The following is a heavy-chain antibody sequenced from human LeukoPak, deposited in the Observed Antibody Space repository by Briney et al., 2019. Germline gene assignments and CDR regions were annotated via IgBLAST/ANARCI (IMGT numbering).Heavy chain of an antibody. J-gene: IGHJ3*01. CDR2: IHNDVTST. V-gene: IGHV3-74*03. CDR3: VRGFSNGANYNRAFDL. Sequence: QPGGSLRLSCAASGFIFNRYYMHWVRQVPGERLVWVSHIHNDVTSTKYADSVKGRFTISRDNAKNTVYLQVNSLRAEDTAVYYCVRGFSNGANYNRAFDLWGQGTMVTVSS. D-gene: IGHD4/OR15-4a*01. CDR1: GFIFNRYY.